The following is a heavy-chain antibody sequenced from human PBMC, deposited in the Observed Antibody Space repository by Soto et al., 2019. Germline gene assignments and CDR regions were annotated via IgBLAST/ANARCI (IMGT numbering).Heavy chain of an antibody. Sequence: QVQLQESGPGLVKPSETLSLTCTVSGGSVSSGSYYWSWIRQPPGKGLEWIGYIYYSGSTNYNPSLKSRVTISVDTSKNQFSLKLSSVTAADTAVYYCAREGYEDIVVVPAAIGGMDVWGQGTTVTVSS. CDR1: GGSVSSGSYY. D-gene: IGHD2-2*01. CDR3: AREGYEDIVVVPAAIGGMDV. V-gene: IGHV4-61*01. J-gene: IGHJ6*02. CDR2: IYYSGST.